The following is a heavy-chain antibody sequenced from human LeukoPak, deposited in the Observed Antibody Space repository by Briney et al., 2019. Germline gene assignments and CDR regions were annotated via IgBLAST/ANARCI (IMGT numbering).Heavy chain of an antibody. CDR2: ISADGSST. J-gene: IGHJ4*02. D-gene: IGHD2-15*01. CDR3: ARALRIAVVDY. CDR1: GFTFGTYW. Sequence: PGRSLRLSCAASGFTFGTYWMHWVRHAPGKGLVWVSRISADGSSTYYADSVRGRFTISRDNGKNTLYLQMNSLGAEDTAVYYCARALRIAVVDYWGQGALVTVSS. V-gene: IGHV3-74*01.